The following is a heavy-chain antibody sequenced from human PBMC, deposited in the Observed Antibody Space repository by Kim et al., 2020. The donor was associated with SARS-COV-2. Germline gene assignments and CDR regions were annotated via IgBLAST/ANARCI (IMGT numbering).Heavy chain of an antibody. J-gene: IGHJ4*02. CDR2: INSDGSST. CDR3: ARDRSTYYYDSSGFIGY. CDR1: GFTFSSYW. D-gene: IGHD3-22*01. Sequence: GGSLRLSCAASGFTFSSYWMHWVRQAPGKGLVWVSRINSDGSSTSYADSVKGRFTISRDNAKNTLYLQMNSLRAEDTAVYYCARDRSTYYYDSSGFIGYWGQGTLVTVSS. V-gene: IGHV3-74*01.